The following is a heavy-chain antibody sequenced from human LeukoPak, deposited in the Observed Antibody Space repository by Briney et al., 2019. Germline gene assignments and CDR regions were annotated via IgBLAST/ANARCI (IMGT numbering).Heavy chain of an antibody. Sequence: PGGSLRLSCAASGFTFSSAWMSWVRQAPGKGLEWVGRIKSKTDGGATDYAAPVKGGFTISRDDSKNTLYLQMDSLKTEDTAVYYCSTSQGVVVIYYYGMDVWGQGTTVTVSS. D-gene: IGHD2-2*01. J-gene: IGHJ6*02. CDR3: STSQGVVVIYYYGMDV. V-gene: IGHV3-15*01. CDR2: IKSKTDGGAT. CDR1: GFTFSSAW.